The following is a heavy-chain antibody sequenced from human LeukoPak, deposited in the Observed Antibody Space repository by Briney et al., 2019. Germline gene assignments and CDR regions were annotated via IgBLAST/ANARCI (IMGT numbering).Heavy chain of an antibody. V-gene: IGHV3-66*01. CDR1: GFTVSNNY. D-gene: IGHD1-26*01. CDR3: RWEPKY. Sequence: HPGESLTLSCAASGFTVSNNYMSWVPQTPGKGLEWVSLIYSGGSTYYADSVKGRFTISRDNSKNTLYLQMNSLRAEDTAVYYCRWEPKYWGQGTLVTVSS. J-gene: IGHJ4*02. CDR2: IYSGGST.